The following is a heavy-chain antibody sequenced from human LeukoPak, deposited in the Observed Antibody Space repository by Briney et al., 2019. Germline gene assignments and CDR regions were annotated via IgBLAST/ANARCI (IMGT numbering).Heavy chain of an antibody. D-gene: IGHD3-10*01. V-gene: IGHV4-39*07. CDR1: GGSISSSSYY. J-gene: IGHJ6*02. Sequence: SETLSLTCTVSGGSISSSSYYWGWIRQPPGKGLEWIGSIYYSGSTYYNPSLKSRVTISVDTSKNQFSLKPSSVTAADTAVYYCARASYGSGRYGMDVWGQGTTVTVSS. CDR3: ARASYGSGRYGMDV. CDR2: IYYSGST.